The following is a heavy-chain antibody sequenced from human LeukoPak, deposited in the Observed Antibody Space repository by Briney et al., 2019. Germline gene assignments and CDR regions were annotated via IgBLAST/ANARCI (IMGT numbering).Heavy chain of an antibody. Sequence: SQTLSLTCAISGDSVFSNSAAWNRIRQSPSRGLEWLGRTYYRSKWYNDYAVSVKSRITINPDTSKNQFSLQLNSVTPEDTAVYYCARDSVAGTYWFDPWGQGTLVTVSS. D-gene: IGHD6-19*01. V-gene: IGHV6-1*01. CDR3: ARDSVAGTYWFDP. CDR1: GDSVFSNSAA. CDR2: TYYRSKWYN. J-gene: IGHJ5*02.